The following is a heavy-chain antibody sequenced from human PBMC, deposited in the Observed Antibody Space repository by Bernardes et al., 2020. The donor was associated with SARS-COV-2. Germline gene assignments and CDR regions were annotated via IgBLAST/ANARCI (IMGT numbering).Heavy chain of an antibody. Sequence: GGSLRLSCAASGFTLSTYAMSWVRQAPGKGLEWVSGISGSDDSTYYAESVRGRFTISRDNSKNTLFLQMNSLRAEDTAVYYCAKDYCDSDWRFGFDVWGPGTTVHVSS. CDR3: AKDYCDSDWRFGFDV. J-gene: IGHJ3*01. D-gene: IGHD2-21*02. V-gene: IGHV3-23*01. CDR2: ISGSDDST. CDR1: GFTLSTYA.